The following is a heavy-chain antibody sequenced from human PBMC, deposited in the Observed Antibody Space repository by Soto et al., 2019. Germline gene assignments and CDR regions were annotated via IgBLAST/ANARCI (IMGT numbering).Heavy chain of an antibody. Sequence: VASVKVSCKASGYTFTGYYMLWVRQAPGQGLEWMGWINPNSGGTNYAQKFQGRVTMTRDTSISTAYMELSRLRSDDTAVYYCARDQYYYDSSGYYPGWGQGTLVTVSS. CDR1: GYTFTGYY. V-gene: IGHV1-2*02. D-gene: IGHD3-22*01. CDR3: ARDQYYYDSSGYYPG. CDR2: INPNSGGT. J-gene: IGHJ4*02.